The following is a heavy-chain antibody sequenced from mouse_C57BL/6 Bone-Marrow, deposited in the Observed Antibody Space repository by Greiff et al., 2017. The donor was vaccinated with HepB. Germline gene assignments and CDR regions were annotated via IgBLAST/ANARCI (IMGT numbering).Heavy chain of an antibody. CDR3: ARRLLRSPYYAMDY. V-gene: IGHV5-12*01. D-gene: IGHD1-1*01. CDR2: ISNGGGST. J-gene: IGHJ4*01. CDR1: GFTFSDYY. Sequence: EVMLVESGGGLVQPGGSLKLSCAASGFTFSDYYMYWVRQTPEKRLEWVAYISNGGGSTYYPDTVKGRFTISRDNAKNTLYLQMSRLKSEDTAMYYCARRLLRSPYYAMDYWGQGTSVTVSS.